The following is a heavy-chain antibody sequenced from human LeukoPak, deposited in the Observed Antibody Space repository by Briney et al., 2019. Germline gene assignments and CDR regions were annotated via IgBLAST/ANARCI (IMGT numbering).Heavy chain of an antibody. CDR3: ARLPLGYCSSTSCYSY. Sequence: GASVKVSCKASGYTFTSYDINWVRQATGQGLEWMGWMSPNSGNTGYAQKFQGRVTITRNTSISTAYMELSSLRSEDTAVYYCARLPLGYCSSTSCYSYWGQGTLVTVSS. V-gene: IGHV1-8*03. CDR1: GYTFTSYD. D-gene: IGHD2-2*01. CDR2: MSPNSGNT. J-gene: IGHJ4*02.